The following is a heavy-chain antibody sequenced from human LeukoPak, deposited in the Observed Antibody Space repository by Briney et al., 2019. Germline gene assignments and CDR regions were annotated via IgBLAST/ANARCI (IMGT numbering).Heavy chain of an antibody. CDR2: FDPEDGET. V-gene: IGHV1-24*01. J-gene: IGHJ4*02. D-gene: IGHD6-19*01. CDR3: AHSSGWYDSSFDY. CDR1: GYTLTELS. Sequence: ASVTVSCKVSGYTLTELSMHWVRQAPGKGLEWMGGFDPEDGETIYAQKFQGRVTMTEDTSTDTAYMELSSLRSEDTAVYYCAHSSGWYDSSFDYWGQGTLVTVSS.